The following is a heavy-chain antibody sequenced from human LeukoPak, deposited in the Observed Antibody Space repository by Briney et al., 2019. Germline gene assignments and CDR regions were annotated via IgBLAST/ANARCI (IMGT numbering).Heavy chain of an antibody. CDR1: GFTFSSYA. V-gene: IGHV3-23*01. CDR3: AKGMEMATITPYYFDY. J-gene: IGHJ4*02. Sequence: QPGGSLRLSCAASGFTFSSYAISWVRQAPGKGLEWVSAISGSGGSTYYADSVKGRFTISRDNSKNTLYLQMNSLRAEDTAVYYCAKGMEMATITPYYFDYWGQGTLVTVSS. D-gene: IGHD5-24*01. CDR2: ISGSGGST.